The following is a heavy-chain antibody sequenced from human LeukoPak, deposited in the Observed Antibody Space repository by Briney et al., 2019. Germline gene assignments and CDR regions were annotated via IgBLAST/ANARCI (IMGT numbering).Heavy chain of an antibody. V-gene: IGHV3-30-3*01. CDR1: GFTFSSYA. J-gene: IGHJ3*02. D-gene: IGHD2-8*02. CDR2: ISYDGSNK. Sequence: GGSLRLSCAASGFTFSSYAMSWVRQAPGKGLEWVAVISYDGSNKYYADSVKGRFTTSRDNSKNTLYLQMNSLRAEDTAVYYCSWDHTGKEDIWGQGTMVTVSS. CDR3: SWDHTGKEDI.